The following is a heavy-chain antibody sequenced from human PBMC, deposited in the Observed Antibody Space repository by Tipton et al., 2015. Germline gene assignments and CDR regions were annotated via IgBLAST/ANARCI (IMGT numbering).Heavy chain of an antibody. CDR1: GDTFTGYY. V-gene: IGHV1-2*02. J-gene: IGHJ6*02. CDR2: INPNSGGR. D-gene: IGHD2-21*01. Sequence: QSGAEVKKPGASVKVFCKAPGDTFTGYYMHWVRQAPGQGLEWMGWINPNSGGRNYAQKFQGRVTMTRDTYISTAYMELSRLRSDDTAVYYGARSSLGWFSSAFNYYYFFGMDVWGQGTTVTVSS. CDR3: ARSSLGWFSSAFNYYYFFGMDV.